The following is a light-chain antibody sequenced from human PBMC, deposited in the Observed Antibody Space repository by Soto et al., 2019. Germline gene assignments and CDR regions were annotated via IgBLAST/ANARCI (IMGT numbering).Light chain of an antibody. Sequence: QSVLTQPPSASGAPGQRVNLSCSGSSSNIGPNYVYWYQQLPGTAPKLLIYRNNQRRSGVPDRFSGSKSGTSASLDISGLRSEDEADYYCSAWDDSLSGVVFGGGTKLTVL. CDR3: SAWDDSLSGVV. J-gene: IGLJ2*01. CDR2: RNN. V-gene: IGLV1-47*01. CDR1: SSNIGPNY.